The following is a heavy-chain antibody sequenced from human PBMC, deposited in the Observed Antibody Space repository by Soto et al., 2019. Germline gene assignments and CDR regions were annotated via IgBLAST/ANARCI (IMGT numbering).Heavy chain of an antibody. J-gene: IGHJ6*02. V-gene: IGHV3-23*01. CDR2: IGESGTPT. D-gene: IGHD3-22*01. Sequence: GGSLRLSCAASGFTFSSYAMKWVRQAPGKGLGWVSLIGESGTPTYYADSVKGRFTISRDNSKNTLYLQMYSLRAEDTAVYYCAKDLNSAYYDSSGPSGMDVWGQGTTVTVSS. CDR3: AKDLNSAYYDSSGPSGMDV. CDR1: GFTFSSYA.